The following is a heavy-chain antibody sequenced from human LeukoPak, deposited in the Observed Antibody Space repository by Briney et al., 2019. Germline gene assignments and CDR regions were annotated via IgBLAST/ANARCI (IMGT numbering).Heavy chain of an antibody. J-gene: IGHJ5*02. CDR2: ISANGVDT. CDR3: AKDVWWSVS. V-gene: IGHV3-23*01. D-gene: IGHD2-8*02. Sequence: GGSQRLSCVASGFTFSNHAMTWVRQAPGKGLEWVSAISANGVDTFYAPSVKGRFTISRDNSKNALYLQINGLRAEDTAIYYCAKDVWWSVSWGQGTLVTVSS. CDR1: GFTFSNHA.